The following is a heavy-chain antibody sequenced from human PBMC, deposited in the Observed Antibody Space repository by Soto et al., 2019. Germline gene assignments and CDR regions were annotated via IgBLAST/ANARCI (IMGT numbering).Heavy chain of an antibody. J-gene: IGHJ6*02. V-gene: IGHV4-30-2*01. Sequence: QLQLQESGSGLVKPSQTLSLTCAVSGGSISSGGYSWSWIRQPPGKGLEWIGYIYESGSTYYNPSLKGRVTISVDRSKTQFSLKLSSVTAADTAVYYCARAHYGDYGDGMDVWGQGTTVTVSS. D-gene: IGHD4-17*01. CDR1: GGSISSGGYS. CDR2: IYESGST. CDR3: ARAHYGDYGDGMDV.